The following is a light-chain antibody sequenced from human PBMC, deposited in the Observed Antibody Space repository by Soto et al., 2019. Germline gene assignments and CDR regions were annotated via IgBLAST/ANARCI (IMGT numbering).Light chain of an antibody. CDR2: GNS. Sequence: QAVVTQPPSVSGAPRQRVTISCTGSSSNIGAGYDVHWYQQLPGTAPKLLIYGNSNRPSGVPDRFSGSKSGTSASLAITGLQAEDEADYYCQAYDSSVVFGGGTKVTVL. V-gene: IGLV1-40*01. CDR1: SSNIGAGYD. CDR3: QAYDSSVV. J-gene: IGLJ2*01.